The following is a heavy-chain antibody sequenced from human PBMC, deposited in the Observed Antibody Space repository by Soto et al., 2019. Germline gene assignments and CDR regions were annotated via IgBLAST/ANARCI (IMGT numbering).Heavy chain of an antibody. J-gene: IGHJ3*02. D-gene: IGHD4-17*01. CDR2: IIPIFGTA. CDR1: GGTFSSYA. Sequence: YSVKVSCKASGGTFSSYAISWVRQAPGQGLEWMGGIIPIFGTANYAQKFQGRVTITADESTSTAYIELSSLRSEDTAVYYCARPDTVNYGDYAADFDIWGQGTMVT. CDR3: ARPDTVNYGDYAADFDI. V-gene: IGHV1-69*13.